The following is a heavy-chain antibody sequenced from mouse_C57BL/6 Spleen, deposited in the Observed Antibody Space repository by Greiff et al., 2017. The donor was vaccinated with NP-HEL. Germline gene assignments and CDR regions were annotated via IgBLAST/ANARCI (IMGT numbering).Heavy chain of an antibody. CDR2: ISSGSSTF. CDR1: GFTFSDYG. V-gene: IGHV5-17*01. D-gene: IGHD1-1*01. J-gene: IGHJ3*01. Sequence: EVQRVESGGGLVKPGGSLKLSCAASGFTFSDYGMHWVRQAPEKGLEWVAYISSGSSTFYYADTVKGRFTISRDNAKNTLFLQLTSLRSEDTAVYYCARPDYGGSLFAYWGQGTLVTVSA. CDR3: ARPDYGGSLFAY.